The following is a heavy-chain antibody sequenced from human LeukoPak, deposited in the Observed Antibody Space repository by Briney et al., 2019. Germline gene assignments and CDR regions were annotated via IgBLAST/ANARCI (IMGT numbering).Heavy chain of an antibody. D-gene: IGHD6-19*01. CDR1: GFTFSSYG. Sequence: PGGSLRLSCAASGFTFSSYGIHWVRQAPGKGLEWVAVIWYDGSNKYYADSVKGRFTISRDNSKNTLYLQMNSLRAEDTAVYYCARTLAVADAFDYWGQGTLVTVSS. CDR2: IWYDGSNK. J-gene: IGHJ4*02. V-gene: IGHV3-33*08. CDR3: ARTLAVADAFDY.